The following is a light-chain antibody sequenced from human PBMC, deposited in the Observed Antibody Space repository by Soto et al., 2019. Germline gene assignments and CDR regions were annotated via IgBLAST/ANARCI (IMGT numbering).Light chain of an antibody. J-gene: IGKJ4*01. CDR3: QQYNKWPLT. CDR2: GAS. Sequence: EIVMTQSPATLSVSPGERATLSCRASQSVSRNLAWYQQKPGQAPRLLIYGASTRATDIAARISGSGSGTECTLTISSRQSEDVAVYYCQQYNKWPLTCGGGTKVEIK. V-gene: IGKV3-15*01. CDR1: QSVSRN.